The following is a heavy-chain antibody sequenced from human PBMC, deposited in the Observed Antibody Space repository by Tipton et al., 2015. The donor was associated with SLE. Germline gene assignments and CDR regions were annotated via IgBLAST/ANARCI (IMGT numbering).Heavy chain of an antibody. Sequence: GSLRLSCAASGFTVSSNYMSWARQAPGKGLEWVSVIYSGGSTYYADSVKGRFTISRDNSKNTLYLQMNSLRAEDTAVYYCAGAVVPMLWRSFDYWGQGTLVTVSS. CDR2: IYSGGST. CDR3: AGAVVPMLWRSFDY. V-gene: IGHV3-53*05. J-gene: IGHJ4*02. CDR1: GFTVSSNY. D-gene: IGHD2-2*01.